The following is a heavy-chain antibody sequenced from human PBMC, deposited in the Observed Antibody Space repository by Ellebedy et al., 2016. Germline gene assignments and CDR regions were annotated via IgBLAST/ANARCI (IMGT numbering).Heavy chain of an antibody. Sequence: GGSLRLSCAASGFNFSDHYMSWIRQAPGKGLEWVSYISSSGNTIYYADSLKGRFTISRDNAQNSLFLQMNSLRAEDTALYFCGRSPVLDHWGQGTLVTVSS. CDR3: GRSPVLDH. CDR1: GFNFSDHY. CDR2: ISSSGNTI. V-gene: IGHV3-11*04. J-gene: IGHJ4*02.